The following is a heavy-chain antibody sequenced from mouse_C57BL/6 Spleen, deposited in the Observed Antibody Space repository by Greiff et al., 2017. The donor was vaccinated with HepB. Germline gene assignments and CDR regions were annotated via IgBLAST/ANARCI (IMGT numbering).Heavy chain of an antibody. Sequence: EVQLVESGGGLVKSGGSLKLSCAASGFTFSDYGMHWVRQAPEKGLEWVAYISSGSSTIYYADTVKGRFTISRDNAKNTLFLQMTSLRSEDTAMYYSARDYYSNYVAWFAYWGQGTLVTVSA. D-gene: IGHD2-5*01. J-gene: IGHJ3*01. CDR1: GFTFSDYG. CDR3: ARDYYSNYVAWFAY. V-gene: IGHV5-17*01. CDR2: ISSGSSTI.